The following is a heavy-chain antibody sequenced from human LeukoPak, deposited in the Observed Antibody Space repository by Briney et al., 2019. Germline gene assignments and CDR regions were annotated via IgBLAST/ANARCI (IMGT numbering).Heavy chain of an antibody. D-gene: IGHD2-2*01. CDR2: INPKNGGT. CDR1: RNIFTGYF. CDR3: ARTSWFAYYFDY. J-gene: IGHJ4*02. Sequence: ASVKVSCKASRNIFTGYFIHWVRQAPGQGLEWMGWINPKNGGTNPAEKFQGWVTMTRDTSISTAYMELSRLRSDDTAVYYCARTSWFAYYFDYWGQGTLVTVSS. V-gene: IGHV1-2*04.